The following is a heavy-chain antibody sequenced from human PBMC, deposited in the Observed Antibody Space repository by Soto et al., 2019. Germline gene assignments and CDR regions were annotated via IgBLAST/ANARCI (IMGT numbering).Heavy chain of an antibody. J-gene: IGHJ5*01. CDR3: AREPLTGTVVS. CDR1: GGSINSGVYS. Sequence: QVQLQESGPGLVKPSQTLSLTCTVSGGSINSGVYSWSWIRQRPAEGPEWIGCIYYSGTTYYTPSLRSRVTLSLGTSKYQFSLKLTSVTAAATAVYYWAREPLTGTVVSCGRGTVVTVS. V-gene: IGHV4-30-4*01. CDR2: IYYSGTT. D-gene: IGHD2-8*02.